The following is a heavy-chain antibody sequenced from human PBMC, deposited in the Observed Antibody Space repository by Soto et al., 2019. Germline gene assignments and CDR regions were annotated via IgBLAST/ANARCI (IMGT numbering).Heavy chain of an antibody. V-gene: IGHV1-46*01. D-gene: IGHD3-22*01. CDR2: ISPSGGST. CDR3: AGEQRATVVSLSYGMDV. Sequence: QVQLVQSGAEVKKPGASVKISCRASGYTFTNYYIHWVRQAPGQGLEWMGIISPSGGSTSYAQKFEGRVTMTRDTSTSTAYMELSSLRSEDTAVYYCAGEQRATVVSLSYGMDVWGHGTTVIVSS. J-gene: IGHJ6*02. CDR1: GYTFTNYY.